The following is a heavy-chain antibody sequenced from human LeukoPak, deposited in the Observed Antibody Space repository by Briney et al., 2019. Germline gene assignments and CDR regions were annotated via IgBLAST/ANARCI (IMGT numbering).Heavy chain of an antibody. J-gene: IGHJ4*02. CDR2: INPSGGST. CDR3: ARRPGYSSSWYYFDY. CDR1: GYTFTSYY. Sequence: GASVKVSCKASGYTFTSYYIHWVRQAPGQGLEWMGIINPSGGSTSYAQKFQGRVTMTRDMSTSTVYMELSSLRSEDTAVYYCARRPGYSSSWYYFDYWGQGTLVTVSS. D-gene: IGHD6-13*01. V-gene: IGHV1-46*01.